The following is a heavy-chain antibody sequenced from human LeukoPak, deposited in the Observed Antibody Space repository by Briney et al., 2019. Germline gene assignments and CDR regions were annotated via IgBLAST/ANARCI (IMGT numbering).Heavy chain of an antibody. CDR1: GGTFSSYA. J-gene: IGHJ3*02. CDR2: INPNSGGT. CDR3: ARDLLVGAALPRLGDI. Sequence: ASVKVSCKASGGTFSSYAISWVRQAPGQGLEWMGWINPNSGGTNYAQKFQGRVTMTRDTSISTAYMELSRLRSDDTAVYYCARDLLVGAALPRLGDIWGQGTMVTVSS. V-gene: IGHV1-2*02. D-gene: IGHD6-6*01.